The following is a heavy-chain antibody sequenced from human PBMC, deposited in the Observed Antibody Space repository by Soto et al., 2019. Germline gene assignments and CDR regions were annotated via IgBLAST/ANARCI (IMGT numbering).Heavy chain of an antibody. D-gene: IGHD3-16*01. Sequence: QVQLVESGGGLVEPGGSLRLSCAASGFSVGDNYMTWIRQAPGKGLEWLSYSSSSGGYTNYADSVKGRFTISRDNAKNPLYLQMGSPRAEDTAVYFWARSSGRRHVFTFDYGLDVWGQGTTVTVSS. V-gene: IGHV3-11*06. CDR1: GFSVGDNY. CDR2: SSSSGGYT. J-gene: IGHJ6*02. CDR3: ARSSGRRHVFTFDYGLDV.